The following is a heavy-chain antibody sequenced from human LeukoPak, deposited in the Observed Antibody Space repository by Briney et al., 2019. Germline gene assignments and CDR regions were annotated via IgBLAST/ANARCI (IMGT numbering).Heavy chain of an antibody. CDR3: AKDLSGSWTIDY. Sequence: GGSLRLSCAASGFTFSTYAMHWVRQAPGKGLEWVTLIHYDGSIKSYADSVKGRFTISRDNSKNTLYLQANSLRAEDSAVYYCAKDLSGSWTIDYWGQGTLVTVSS. D-gene: IGHD1-26*01. CDR1: GFTFSTYA. V-gene: IGHV3-30*02. CDR2: IHYDGSIK. J-gene: IGHJ4*02.